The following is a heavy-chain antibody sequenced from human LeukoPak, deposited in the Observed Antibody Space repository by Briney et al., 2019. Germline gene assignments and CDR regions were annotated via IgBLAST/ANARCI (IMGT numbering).Heavy chain of an antibody. CDR3: ANFASWYFDY. J-gene: IGHJ4*02. CDR1: GFTFSSYG. V-gene: IGHV3-30*02. Sequence: GGSLRLSCAASGFTFSSYGMHWVRQAPGKGLEWVAFIRYDGSNKYYADSVKGRFTISRDNSKNTLYLQMNSLRAEDTAVYYCANFASWYFDYWGQGTLVTVSS. CDR2: IRYDGSNK. D-gene: IGHD6-13*01.